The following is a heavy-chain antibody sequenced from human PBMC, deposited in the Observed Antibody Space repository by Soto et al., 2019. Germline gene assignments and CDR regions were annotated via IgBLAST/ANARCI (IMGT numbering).Heavy chain of an antibody. CDR3: AKGYCTSSNCYYYYYMDV. D-gene: IGHD2-2*01. Sequence: PGGSLRLSCAASGFTFDDYAMHWVRQAPGKGLEWVSGISRNSGSIGYADSVKGRFTISRDNAKNSLYLQMNSLRADDTALYYCAKGYCTSSNCYYYYYMDVWGKGTTVTVSS. V-gene: IGHV3-9*01. CDR1: GFTFDDYA. J-gene: IGHJ6*03. CDR2: ISRNSGSI.